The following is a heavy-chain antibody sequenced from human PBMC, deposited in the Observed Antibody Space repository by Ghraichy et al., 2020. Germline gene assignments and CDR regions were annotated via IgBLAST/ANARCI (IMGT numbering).Heavy chain of an antibody. CDR2: INPNSGAT. CDR1: GYSLSNYF. V-gene: IGHV1-2*02. Sequence: ASVKVSCKASGYSLSNYFVHWLRLAPGQGLEWMGWINPNSGATNYAQKFQGRVTMTRDSIIITAYMDLSRLTSDDTGVYYCARGGWNYGRKAFDVWGQGTMVTVSS. J-gene: IGHJ3*01. D-gene: IGHD6-19*01. CDR3: ARGGWNYGRKAFDV.